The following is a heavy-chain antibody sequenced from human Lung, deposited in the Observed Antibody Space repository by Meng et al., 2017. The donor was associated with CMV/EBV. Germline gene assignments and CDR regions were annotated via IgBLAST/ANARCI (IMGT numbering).Heavy chain of an antibody. D-gene: IGHD3-3*01. CDR3: ARGLNGGLRFLEWLLRPYYYGMDV. CDR1: GYTFTSYD. Sequence: ASXXVSXKASGYTFTSYDINWVRQATGQGLEWMGWMNPNSGNTGYAQKFQGRVTMTRNTSISTAYMELSSLRSEDTAVYYCARGLNGGLRFLEWLLRPYYYGMDVXAKGXRSPSP. CDR2: MNPNSGNT. V-gene: IGHV1-8*01. J-gene: IGHJ6*02.